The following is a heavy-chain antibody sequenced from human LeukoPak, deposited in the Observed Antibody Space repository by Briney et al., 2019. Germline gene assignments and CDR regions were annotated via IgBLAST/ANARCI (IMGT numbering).Heavy chain of an antibody. V-gene: IGHV3-23*01. Sequence: PGGSLRLSCAASGFTFSTYALSWVRQAPGKGLECVSAISGSGGSTYSADSLKGRFTISRDNSKNTLYLQIDSLRADGTAVFYCARGGLGSAFDNWGQGTLVTVSS. D-gene: IGHD6-19*01. CDR3: ARGGLGSAFDN. CDR2: ISGSGGST. CDR1: GFTFSTYA. J-gene: IGHJ4*02.